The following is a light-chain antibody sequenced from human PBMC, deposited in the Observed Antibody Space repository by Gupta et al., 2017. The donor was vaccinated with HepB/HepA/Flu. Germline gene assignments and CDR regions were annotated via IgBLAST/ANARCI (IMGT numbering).Light chain of an antibody. V-gene: IGLV1-47*01. J-gene: IGLJ3*02. Sequence: QSVVTQPPSASGTAAQKVTISCSGSSSNIGKYRVYWYQQVPGTAPKLLIYMNDQRPSGVPERFSGFKSGTSASLTISGLRYEDEANYYCAVWDDSLWGVFGGGTKLTVL. CDR1: SSNIGKYR. CDR2: MND. CDR3: AVWDDSLWGV.